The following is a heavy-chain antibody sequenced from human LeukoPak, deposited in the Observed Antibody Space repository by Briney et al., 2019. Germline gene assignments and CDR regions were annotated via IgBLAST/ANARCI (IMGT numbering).Heavy chain of an antibody. V-gene: IGHV3-23*01. CDR2: ISGSGGST. CDR1: GFTFSSYA. D-gene: IGHD3-3*01. Sequence: GGSLRLSCAGSGFTFSSYAMNWVRQAPGKGLEWVSGISGSGGSTYYADSVKGRFTISRDNSKNTLYLQMNSLRAEDAAIYYCAKDRIWSGYSKYYFDCWGQGTTVTVSS. J-gene: IGHJ4*03. CDR3: AKDRIWSGYSKYYFDC.